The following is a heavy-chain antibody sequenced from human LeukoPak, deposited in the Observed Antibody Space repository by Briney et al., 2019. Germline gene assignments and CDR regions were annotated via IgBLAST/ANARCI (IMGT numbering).Heavy chain of an antibody. CDR2: ISWDSAAI. CDR3: TKRARMGIAAAGDGFRI. Sequence: GGSLRLSCAASGFRFDDYAMHWVRQAPGKGLEWVSGISWDSAAIGYADSVRGRFTLSRDNAKNSLFLQMSSLRVEDTALYYCTKRARMGIAAAGDGFRIWGQGTMVTVSS. V-gene: IGHV3-9*01. CDR1: GFRFDDYA. D-gene: IGHD6-13*01. J-gene: IGHJ3*02.